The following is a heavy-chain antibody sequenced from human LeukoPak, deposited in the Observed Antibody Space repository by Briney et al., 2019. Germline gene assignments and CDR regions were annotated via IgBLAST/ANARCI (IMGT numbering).Heavy chain of an antibody. Sequence: GGSLRLSCAASGFTFSDYYMSWIRQAPGKGLEWVSYISSSGSTIYYADSVKGRFTISRDNAKNSLYLQMNSLRAEDTAVYYCVAYKFLLSWSAFDFWGRGTMVTVSS. CDR3: VAYKFLLSWSAFDF. D-gene: IGHD6-13*01. CDR1: GFTFSDYY. J-gene: IGHJ3*01. V-gene: IGHV3-11*04. CDR2: ISSSGSTI.